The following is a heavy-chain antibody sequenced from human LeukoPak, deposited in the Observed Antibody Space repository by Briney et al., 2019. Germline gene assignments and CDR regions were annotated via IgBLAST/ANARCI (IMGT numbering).Heavy chain of an antibody. V-gene: IGHV4-39*01. CDR3: ARPTRRELHAFDI. CDR2: IYYSGST. D-gene: IGHD1-26*01. Sequence: PSETLSLTCTVSGDSTSSGAYYWSWIRQPPRTGLEWIGSIYYSGSTYYNPSLKSRVAISVDTSKNQFSLKLSSVTAADTAVYHCARPTRRELHAFDIWGQGTMVTVSS. CDR1: GDSTSSGAYY. J-gene: IGHJ3*02.